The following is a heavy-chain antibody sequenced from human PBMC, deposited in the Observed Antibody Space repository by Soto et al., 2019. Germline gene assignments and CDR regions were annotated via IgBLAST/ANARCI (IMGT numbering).Heavy chain of an antibody. V-gene: IGHV2-5*02. D-gene: IGHD1-26*01. CDR2: IYWDDVK. Sequence: QITLKESGPTLVKPTQTLTLTCTFSGFSLSTSGVGVGWIRQPPGKALEWLALIYWDDVKRYSPSLKSRLTITNDTSKNQVGLTMTNMDPVDTATYYCAHSGPATQFDYWGQGTLLTVSS. J-gene: IGHJ4*02. CDR1: GFSLSTSGVG. CDR3: AHSGPATQFDY.